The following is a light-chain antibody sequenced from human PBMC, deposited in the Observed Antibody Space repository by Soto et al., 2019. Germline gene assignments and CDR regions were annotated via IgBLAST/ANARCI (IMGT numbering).Light chain of an antibody. J-gene: IGLJ2*01. V-gene: IGLV2-8*01. CDR3: SSYAASNSVV. CDR2: EVT. Sequence: QSALTQPTSASGSPGQSVTISCTGTSSDIGGYDYVSWYQQPPGKAPRVIIYEVTKRRSGVPDRFSGSKSGNTASLTVSGLQAEDEADYYCSSYAASNSVVFGGGTKVTVL. CDR1: SSDIGGYDY.